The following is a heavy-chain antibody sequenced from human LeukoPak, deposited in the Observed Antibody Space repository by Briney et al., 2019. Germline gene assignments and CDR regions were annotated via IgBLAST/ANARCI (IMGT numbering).Heavy chain of an antibody. V-gene: IGHV1-18*01. D-gene: IGHD3-10*01. CDR1: GYTFTSYG. J-gene: IGHJ4*02. Sequence: ASVKVSCKASGYTFTSYGISWVRQAPGQGLEWMGWISAYNGNTNYAQKLQVRVTMTTDTSTSTAYMELRSLRSDDTAVYYCARGLRYYGSGSFFDYWGQGTLVTVSS. CDR3: ARGLRYYGSGSFFDY. CDR2: ISAYNGNT.